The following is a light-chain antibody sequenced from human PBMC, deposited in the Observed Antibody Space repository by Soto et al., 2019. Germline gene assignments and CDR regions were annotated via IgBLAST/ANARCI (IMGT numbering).Light chain of an antibody. CDR3: CSYACSSTVI. Sequence: QSALTQPASVSGSPGQSITISCTGTSGDVGSYDLVSWYQQPPGKAPKLMIYEVTKRPSGVSDRFSGSKSGNTASLTISGLQAEDEANYYCCSYACSSTVIFGGGTQLTVL. V-gene: IGLV2-23*02. J-gene: IGLJ2*01. CDR1: SGDVGSYDL. CDR2: EVT.